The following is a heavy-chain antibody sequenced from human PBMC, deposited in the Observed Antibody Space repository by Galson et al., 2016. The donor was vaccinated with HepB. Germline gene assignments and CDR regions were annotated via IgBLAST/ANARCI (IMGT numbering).Heavy chain of an antibody. J-gene: IGHJ6*02. CDR2: LGDDGNDE. CDR1: GVNNFD. Sequence: SPRLSCAASGVNNFDRHWVRQAPGKGLEWIAVLGDDGNDENYADSVKGRFTISRDESKSTVYLHMTGLSLADTAVYYCASWTGPQLRTRAYHHYGMNIWGQGTTVTVS. V-gene: IGHV3-30*03. CDR3: ASWTGPQLRTRAYHHYGMNI. D-gene: IGHD7-27*01.